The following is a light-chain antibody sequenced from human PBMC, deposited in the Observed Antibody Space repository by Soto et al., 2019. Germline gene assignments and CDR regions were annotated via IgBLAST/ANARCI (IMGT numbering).Light chain of an antibody. CDR2: EVT. CDR3: TSFTSSNTWV. V-gene: IGLV2-14*01. Sequence: QLVLTQPASVSGSPGQSITISCTGTTSDVGRYNYVSWFQHHPGKAPKLMIYEVTNRPSGVSNRFSGSKSGDTASLTISGLQAEDEGDYYCTSFTSSNTWVFGGGTKLTVL. CDR1: TSDVGRYNY. J-gene: IGLJ3*02.